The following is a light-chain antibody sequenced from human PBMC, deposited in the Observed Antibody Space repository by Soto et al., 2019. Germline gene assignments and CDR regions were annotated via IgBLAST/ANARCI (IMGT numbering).Light chain of an antibody. J-gene: IGKJ1*01. Sequence: EIVMTQSPATLSVSPGERATLSCRASQSVSRGLAWYQQKPGQAPRLLIYGASTRATGISARFSGSGSGTEFILTLSSLQSEEFAVYYWRQYSRWPRTFGLGTKVEMK. CDR3: RQYSRWPRT. CDR1: QSVSRG. CDR2: GAS. V-gene: IGKV3-15*01.